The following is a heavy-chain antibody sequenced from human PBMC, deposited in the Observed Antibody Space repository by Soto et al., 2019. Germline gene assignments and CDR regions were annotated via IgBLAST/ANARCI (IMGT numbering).Heavy chain of an antibody. J-gene: IGHJ1*01. V-gene: IGHV1-8*01. CDR3: ARGKQLVPGRRDRLAL. Sequence: ASVKVSCKASGYTFTSYDINWVRQATGQGLEWMGWMNPNSGNTGYAQKFQGRVTMTRNTSISTAYMELSRLRSDDTAVYYCARGKQLVPGRRDRLALWGQGTLVPGSS. D-gene: IGHD6-6*01. CDR1: GYTFTSYD. CDR2: MNPNSGNT.